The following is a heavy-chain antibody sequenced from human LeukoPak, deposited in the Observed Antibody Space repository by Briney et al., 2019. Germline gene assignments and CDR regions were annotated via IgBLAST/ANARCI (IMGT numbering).Heavy chain of an antibody. D-gene: IGHD2-21*02. CDR2: IIPIFGTA. V-gene: IGHV1-69*13. Sequence: SVKVSCKASGGTFSSYAISWVRQAPGQGLEWMGGIIPIFGTANYAQKFQGRVTITADESTSTAYMELSSLRSEDTAVYYCASHTYSLAYCGGDCYSYDAFDIWGQGTMVTVSS. CDR1: GGTFSSYA. CDR3: ASHTYSLAYCGGDCYSYDAFDI. J-gene: IGHJ3*02.